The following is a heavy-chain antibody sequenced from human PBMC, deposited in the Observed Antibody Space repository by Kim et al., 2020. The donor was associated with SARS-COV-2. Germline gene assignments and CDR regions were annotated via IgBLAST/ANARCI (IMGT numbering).Heavy chain of an antibody. J-gene: IGHJ6*02. D-gene: IGHD3-10*01. Sequence: SETLSLTCTVSGGSISSSSYYWGWIRQPPGKGLEWIGSIYYSGSTYYNPSLKSRVTISVDTSKNQFSLKLSSVTAADTAVYYCTSAVLWFGELLGGMDVWGQGTTVTVSS. CDR3: TSAVLWFGELLGGMDV. CDR2: IYYSGST. V-gene: IGHV4-39*01. CDR1: GGSISSSSYY.